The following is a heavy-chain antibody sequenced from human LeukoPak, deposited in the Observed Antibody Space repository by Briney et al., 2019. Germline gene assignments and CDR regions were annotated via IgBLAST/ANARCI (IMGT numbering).Heavy chain of an antibody. CDR1: GYTFTSYY. CDR2: INPSGGST. CDR3: ARDRGVAGGDY. J-gene: IGHJ4*02. D-gene: IGHD6-19*01. Sequence: ASVKVSCKASGYTFTSYYMHWVRQAPGQGLEWMGIINPSGGSTSYAQKFQGRVTMTRDMSTSTVYMELSSLRSEDTAVYYCARDRGVAGGDYWGQGTLVTVSS. V-gene: IGHV1-46*01.